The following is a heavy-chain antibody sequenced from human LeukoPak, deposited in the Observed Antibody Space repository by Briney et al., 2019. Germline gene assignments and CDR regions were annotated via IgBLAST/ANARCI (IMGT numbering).Heavy chain of an antibody. D-gene: IGHD6-19*01. J-gene: IGHJ4*02. CDR2: IYYSGST. Sequence: PSETLSLTCTVSGGSVSSGSYYWSWIRQPPGKGLEWIGYIYYSGSTNYNPSLKSRVTISVDTSKNQFSLKLSSVTAADTAVYYCARDRREVAGYDYWGQGTLVTVSS. CDR1: GGSVSSGSYY. CDR3: ARDRREVAGYDY. V-gene: IGHV4-61*01.